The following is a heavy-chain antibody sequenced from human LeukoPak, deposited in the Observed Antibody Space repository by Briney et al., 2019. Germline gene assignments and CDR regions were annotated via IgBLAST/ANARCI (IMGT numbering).Heavy chain of an antibody. J-gene: IGHJ4*02. Sequence: ASVKVSCKASGGTFSSYGISWVRQAPGQGLEWMGWISAYNGNTNYAQKLQGRVTMTTDTSTSTAYMELRSLRSDDTAVYYCAREIVGASHFDYWGQGTLVTVSS. D-gene: IGHD1-26*01. CDR3: AREIVGASHFDY. CDR1: GGTFSSYG. V-gene: IGHV1-18*01. CDR2: ISAYNGNT.